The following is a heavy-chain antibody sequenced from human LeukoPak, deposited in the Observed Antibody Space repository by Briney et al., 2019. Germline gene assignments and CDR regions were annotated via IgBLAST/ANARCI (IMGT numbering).Heavy chain of an antibody. D-gene: IGHD1-7*01. CDR1: GITFISYG. CDR2: ISYDGSHK. Sequence: PGSSLRLSCATSGITFISYGMHWVRQVPGKGLEWVAVISYDGSHKYYADSVKGRFTISRDNSKNTLFLEMISLRAEDTAIYYCAKGHNWNYLGAFDMWGQGTMVPLSS. V-gene: IGHV3-30*18. J-gene: IGHJ3*02. CDR3: AKGHNWNYLGAFDM.